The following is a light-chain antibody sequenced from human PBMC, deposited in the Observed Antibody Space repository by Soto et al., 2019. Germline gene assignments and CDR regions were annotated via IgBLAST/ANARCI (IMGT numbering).Light chain of an antibody. Sequence: QSVLAQPPSVSAAPGQKVTISCSGSSSNIGSNFVSWYQQVPGTAPNLLIYDNNKRPSGIPDRFSGSKSGTSATRGITGLQTGDEADYYCGTWDTSLSTPYVFGTGTKVTV. J-gene: IGLJ1*01. CDR3: GTWDTSLSTPYV. V-gene: IGLV1-51*01. CDR2: DNN. CDR1: SSNIGSNF.